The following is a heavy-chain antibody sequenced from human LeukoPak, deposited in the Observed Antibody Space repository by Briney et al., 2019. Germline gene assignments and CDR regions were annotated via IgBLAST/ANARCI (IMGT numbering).Heavy chain of an antibody. J-gene: IGHJ4*02. Sequence: PGGSLRLSCAASGFTFSSYAMSWVRQAPGKGLEWVSAISGSGGSTYYADSVKGRFTISRDNSKNTLYLQMNSLRAEDTAVYYCAKGRGYSGYDSMQFDYWGQGTLVTVSA. V-gene: IGHV3-23*01. D-gene: IGHD5-12*01. CDR2: ISGSGGST. CDR3: AKGRGYSGYDSMQFDY. CDR1: GFTFSSYA.